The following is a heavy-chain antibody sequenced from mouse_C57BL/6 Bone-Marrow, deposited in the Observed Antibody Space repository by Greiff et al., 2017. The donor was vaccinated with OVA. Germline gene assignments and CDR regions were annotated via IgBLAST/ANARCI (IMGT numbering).Heavy chain of an antibody. D-gene: IGHD1-1*02. J-gene: IGHJ3*01. Sequence: VQLQQPGAELVRPGTSVKLSCKASGYTFTSYWMHWVKQRPGQGLEWIGVIDPSDSYTNYNQKVKGTATLTVDTSSSTAYMQRSSLTSEDSAVYYCARGSPFAYWGQGTLVTVSA. CDR1: GYTFTSYW. V-gene: IGHV1-59*01. CDR2: IDPSDSYT. CDR3: ARGSPFAY.